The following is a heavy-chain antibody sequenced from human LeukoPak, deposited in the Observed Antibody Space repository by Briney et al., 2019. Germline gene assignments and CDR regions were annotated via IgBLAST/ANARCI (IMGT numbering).Heavy chain of an antibody. D-gene: IGHD3-10*01. CDR2: IYYSGST. CDR1: GGSISSGDYY. Sequence: PSETLSLTCTVSGGSISSGDYYWSWIRQPPGKGLEWIGYIYYSGSTYYNPSLKSRVTISVDTSKNQFSLKLSSVTAADTAVYYCAGVRYLVDWFGEYRAYFDYWGQGTLVTVSS. CDR3: AGVRYLVDWFGEYRAYFDY. V-gene: IGHV4-30-4*01. J-gene: IGHJ4*02.